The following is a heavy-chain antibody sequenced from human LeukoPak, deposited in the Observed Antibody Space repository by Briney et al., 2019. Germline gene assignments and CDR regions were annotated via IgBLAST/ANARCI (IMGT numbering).Heavy chain of an antibody. V-gene: IGHV1-3*01. CDR2: NAGNGNT. CDR3: ARDSDRERLEWPSFDY. Sequence: NAGNGNTKYSQKFQGRVTITRDTSASTAYMELSSLRSEDTAVYYCARDSDRERLEWPSFDYWGQGTLVTVSS. J-gene: IGHJ4*02. D-gene: IGHD3-3*01.